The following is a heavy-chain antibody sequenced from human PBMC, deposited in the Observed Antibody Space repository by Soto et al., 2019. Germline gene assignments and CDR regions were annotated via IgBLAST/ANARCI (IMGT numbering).Heavy chain of an antibody. Sequence: GGSLRLSCAASGFTFSSYGMHWVRQAPGKGLEWVAVIWYDGSNKYYADSVKGRFTISRDNSKNTLYLQMNSLRAEDTAVYYCARDLSPRYNWNHLWYYGMDVWGQGTTVTVSS. CDR2: IWYDGSNK. CDR3: ARDLSPRYNWNHLWYYGMDV. J-gene: IGHJ6*02. D-gene: IGHD1-20*01. CDR1: GFTFSSYG. V-gene: IGHV3-33*01.